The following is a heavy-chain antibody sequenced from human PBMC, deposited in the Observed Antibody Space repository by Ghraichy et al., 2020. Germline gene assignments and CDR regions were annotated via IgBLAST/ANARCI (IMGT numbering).Heavy chain of an antibody. CDR2: IYYSGST. CDR3: ASTTGPRNDNWFDP. J-gene: IGHJ5*02. V-gene: IGHV4-59*01. D-gene: IGHD1-1*01. Sequence: SETLSLTCTVSGGSISSYYWSWIRQPPGKGLEWIGYIYYSGSTNYNPSLKSRVTISVDTSKNQFSLKLSSVTAADTAVYYCASTTGPRNDNWFDPWGQGTLVTVSS. CDR1: GGSISSYY.